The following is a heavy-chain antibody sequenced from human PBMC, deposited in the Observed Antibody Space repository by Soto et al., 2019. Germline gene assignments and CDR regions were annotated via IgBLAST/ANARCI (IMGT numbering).Heavy chain of an antibody. CDR3: ARDSTHIQVPGYYYGMDV. J-gene: IGHJ6*02. V-gene: IGHV4-59*01. D-gene: IGHD5-18*01. Sequence: SETLSLTCTVSGGSISSYYWSWIRQPPGKGLEWIGYIYYSGSTNYNPSLKSRVTISVDTSKNQFSLKLSSVTAADTAVYYCARDSTHIQVPGYYYGMDVWGQGSTVS. CDR2: IYYSGST. CDR1: GGSISSYY.